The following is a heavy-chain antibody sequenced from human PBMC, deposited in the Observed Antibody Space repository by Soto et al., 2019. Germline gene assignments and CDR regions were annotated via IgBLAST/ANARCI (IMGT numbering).Heavy chain of an antibody. D-gene: IGHD6-13*01. CDR1: GYTFTNYG. J-gene: IGHJ3*01. V-gene: IGHV1-18*01. CDR2: NSAHTGNT. CDR3: ARVLGYNSSWWRHTAFDL. Sequence: GASVKVSCKTSGYTFTNYGISWVRQAPGQGLEWMGGNSAHTGNTNYAQKFQGRVTMTNDTSTSTAYMELRSLRSDDTAVYYCARVLGYNSSWWRHTAFDLWGQGTMVTVSS.